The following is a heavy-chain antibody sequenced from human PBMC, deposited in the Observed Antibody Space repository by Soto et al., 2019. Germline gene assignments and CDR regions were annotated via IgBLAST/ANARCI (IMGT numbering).Heavy chain of an antibody. CDR3: ATGVGDYKYFQH. V-gene: IGHV1-24*01. CDR1: GYTLTELS. Sequence: ASVKVSCKVSGYTLTELSMHWVRQAPGKGLEWMGGFDPEDGETIYAQKFQGRVTMTEDTSTDTAYMELSRLRSEDTAVYYCATGVGDYKYFQHWGQGTLVTVSS. D-gene: IGHD4-4*01. CDR2: FDPEDGET. J-gene: IGHJ1*01.